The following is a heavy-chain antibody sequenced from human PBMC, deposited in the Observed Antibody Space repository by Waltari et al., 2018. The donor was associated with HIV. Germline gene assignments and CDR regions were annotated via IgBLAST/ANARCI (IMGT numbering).Heavy chain of an antibody. J-gene: IGHJ4*02. V-gene: IGHV2-5*01. CDR1: GFSLSTRGVG. D-gene: IGHD6-13*01. CDR2: LYWNDEE. Sequence: QITLKESGPTLVKPAQTLTLTCTFSGFSLSTRGVGVGWIRQPPRKALAWLALLYWNDEERYSPSLKSRLTITKDTSKSQGLLTMTDMDPVDTATYFCVHRLGSRTGYGNFDYWGQGILVRVSS. CDR3: VHRLGSRTGYGNFDY.